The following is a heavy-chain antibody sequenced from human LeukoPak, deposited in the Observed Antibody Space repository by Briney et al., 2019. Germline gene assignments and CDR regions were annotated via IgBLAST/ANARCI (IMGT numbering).Heavy chain of an antibody. CDR2: IYSGSR. Sequence: GGSLRLSCTVSGFTVTSNSMSWVRQAPGKGLEGVSFIYSGSRHYSNSVKGRFTISRDNSKNTLYLHMNSLRAEDTAVYYCARRAGAYSHPYDYWGQGTLVTVSS. CDR3: ARRAGAYSHPYDY. V-gene: IGHV3-53*01. J-gene: IGHJ4*02. D-gene: IGHD4/OR15-4a*01. CDR1: GFTVTSNS.